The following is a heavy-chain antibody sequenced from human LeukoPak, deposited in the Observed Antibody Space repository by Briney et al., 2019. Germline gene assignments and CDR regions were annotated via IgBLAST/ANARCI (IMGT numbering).Heavy chain of an antibody. CDR3: VIKITFGGVVHDFDY. J-gene: IGHJ4*02. Sequence: GGSLRLSCVASGFTFSNYAMSWVRQAPGKGLEWVSSISGSGGSTYYADSVKGRFTISRDNSKNTLYLQMNSLRAEDTAVCYCVIKITFGGVVHDFDYWGQGTLVTVSS. D-gene: IGHD3-16*01. V-gene: IGHV3-23*01. CDR2: ISGSGGST. CDR1: GFTFSNYA.